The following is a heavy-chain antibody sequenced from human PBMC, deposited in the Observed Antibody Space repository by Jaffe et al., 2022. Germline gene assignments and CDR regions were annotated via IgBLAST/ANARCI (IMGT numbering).Heavy chain of an antibody. J-gene: IGHJ4*02. V-gene: IGHV3-21*01. CDR3: ARDQASTLALWWHY. Sequence: EVQLVESGGGLVKPGGSLRLSCAASGFTFSSYSMNWVRQAPGKGLEWVSSISGDSNHIYYADSLKGRFTISRDNAKNSLYLQMSSLRADDTAVYYCARDQASTLALWWHYWGQGTLVTVSS. CDR2: ISGDSNHI. D-gene: IGHD2-8*02. CDR1: GFTFSSYS.